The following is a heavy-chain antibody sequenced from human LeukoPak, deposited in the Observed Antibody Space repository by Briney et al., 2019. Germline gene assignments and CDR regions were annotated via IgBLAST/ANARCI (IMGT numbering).Heavy chain of an antibody. CDR1: GGSISSSSYF. Sequence: SETHSLTCTLSGGSISSSSYFWGWIRQPPGKWLEWIGSIYFSVITYYNPLLKSRVTIAVDTSKNQFSLKLSSVTAADTAVYCCARGGPKRWLQLLYYFDYWGQGTLVTVFS. V-gene: IGHV4-39*07. J-gene: IGHJ4*02. CDR3: ARGGPKRWLQLLYYFDY. CDR2: IYFSVIT. D-gene: IGHD5-24*01.